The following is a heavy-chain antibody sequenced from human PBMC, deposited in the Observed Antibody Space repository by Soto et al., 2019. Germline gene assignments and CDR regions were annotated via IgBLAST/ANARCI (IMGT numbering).Heavy chain of an antibody. CDR3: AEKGSSSWYNWFDP. CDR1: GFTFSSYA. V-gene: IGHV3-23*01. Sequence: GGSLRLSCAASGFTFSSYAMSWVRQAPGKGLEWVSAISGSGGSTYYADSVKGRFTISRDNSKNTLYLQMNSLRAEDTAVYYCAEKGSSSWYNWFDPWGQGTLVTVSS. D-gene: IGHD6-13*01. J-gene: IGHJ5*02. CDR2: ISGSGGST.